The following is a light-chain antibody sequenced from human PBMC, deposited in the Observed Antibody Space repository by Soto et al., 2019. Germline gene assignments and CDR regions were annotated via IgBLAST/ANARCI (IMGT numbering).Light chain of an antibody. Sequence: QSVLPQPASVSGSPGQSITISCTGTSSDVGSYNLVSWYQQHPGKAPKLMIYEGSKRPSGVSTRFSGSKSGNTASLTASGLQADDEADYYCCSYAGRSTGVFGGGTKLTVL. CDR1: SSDVGSYNL. V-gene: IGLV2-23*01. CDR3: CSYAGRSTGV. CDR2: EGS. J-gene: IGLJ3*02.